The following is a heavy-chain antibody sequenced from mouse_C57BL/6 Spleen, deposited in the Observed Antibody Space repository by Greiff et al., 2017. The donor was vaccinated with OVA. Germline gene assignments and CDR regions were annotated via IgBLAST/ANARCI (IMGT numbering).Heavy chain of an antibody. J-gene: IGHJ4*01. V-gene: IGHV5-17*01. Sequence: EVKLMESGGGLVKPGGSLKLSCAASGFTFSDYGMHWVRQAPEKGLEWVAYISSGSSTIYYADTVKGRFTISRDNAKNTLFLQMTSLRSEDTAMYYCARIYYYGSSPYYAMDYWGQGTSVTVSS. CDR2: ISSGSSTI. CDR1: GFTFSDYG. D-gene: IGHD1-1*01. CDR3: ARIYYYGSSPYYAMDY.